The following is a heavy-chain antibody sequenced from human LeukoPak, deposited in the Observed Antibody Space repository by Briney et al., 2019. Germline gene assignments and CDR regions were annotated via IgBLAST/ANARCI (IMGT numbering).Heavy chain of an antibody. CDR3: ARDRAPGYYDILTGRWGGFDY. CDR2: IIPIFGTA. Sequence: ASVKVSCKASGYTFTGYYMHWVRQAPGQGLEWMGGIIPIFGTANYAQKFQGRVTITADKSTSTAYMELSRLRSDDTAVYYCARDRAPGYYDILTGRWGGFDYWGQGTLVTDSS. D-gene: IGHD3-9*01. J-gene: IGHJ4*02. CDR1: GYTFTGYY. V-gene: IGHV1-69*06.